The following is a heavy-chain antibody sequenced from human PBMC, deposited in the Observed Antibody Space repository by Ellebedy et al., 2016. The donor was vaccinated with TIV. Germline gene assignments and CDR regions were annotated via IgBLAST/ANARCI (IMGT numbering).Heavy chain of an antibody. CDR1: GGSIGSYY. J-gene: IGHJ3*02. Sequence: MPSETLSLTCTVSGGSIGSYYWSWIRQPPGKGLEWIGYIYYSGSTNYNPSLKSRVTISIDTSKNKFSLKLSSVTAADTAVYYCARRNRITMVRGVPYDAFDIWGQGTMVTVSS. V-gene: IGHV4-59*08. CDR3: ARRNRITMVRGVPYDAFDI. CDR2: IYYSGST. D-gene: IGHD3-10*01.